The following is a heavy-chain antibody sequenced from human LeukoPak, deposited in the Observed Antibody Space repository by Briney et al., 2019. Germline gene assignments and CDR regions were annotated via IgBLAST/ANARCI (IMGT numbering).Heavy chain of an antibody. CDR1: GFTFSSYW. D-gene: IGHD2-2*01. J-gene: IGHJ4*02. Sequence: GGSLRLSCAASGFTFSSYWMSWVRQAPGKGLEWVANIKQDGSEKYYVDSVKGRFTISRDNAKNSLYLQMNSLRAEDTAVYYCASAQVVPAAMANDQWGQGTLVTVSS. V-gene: IGHV3-7*01. CDR3: ASAQVVPAAMANDQ. CDR2: IKQDGSEK.